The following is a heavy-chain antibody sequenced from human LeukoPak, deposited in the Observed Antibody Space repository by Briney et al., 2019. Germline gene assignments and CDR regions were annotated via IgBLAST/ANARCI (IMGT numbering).Heavy chain of an antibody. Sequence: PGGSLRLSCVASGFTFSSYWMSWVRQAPGKGLEWVANIKQDGSEKYYVDSVKGRFTISRDNAKNSLYLQMNSLRAEDTAVYYCARDYYGSGSYYFSPYYYYMDVWGKGTTVTISS. J-gene: IGHJ6*03. V-gene: IGHV3-7*01. CDR3: ARDYYGSGSYYFSPYYYYMDV. CDR1: GFTFSSYW. D-gene: IGHD3-10*01. CDR2: IKQDGSEK.